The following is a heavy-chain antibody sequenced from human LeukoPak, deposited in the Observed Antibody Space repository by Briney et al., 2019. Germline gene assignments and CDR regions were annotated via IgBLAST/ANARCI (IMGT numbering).Heavy chain of an antibody. CDR2: IIPIFGTA. V-gene: IGHV1-69*13. Sequence: SVKVSCKASGGTFSSYAISWVRQAPGQGLEWMGGIIPIFGTANYAQKFQGRVTLTADESTSTAYMELSSLRSEDTAVYYCAREAPEHQGGAGSHAETGRTEYWGQGTLVTVSS. D-gene: IGHD1-14*01. CDR1: GGTFSSYA. J-gene: IGHJ4*02. CDR3: AREAPEHQGGAGSHAETGRTEY.